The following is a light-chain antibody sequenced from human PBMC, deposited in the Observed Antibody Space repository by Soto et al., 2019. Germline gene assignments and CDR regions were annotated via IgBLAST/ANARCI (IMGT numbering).Light chain of an antibody. CDR1: SSNIGSNY. J-gene: IGLJ3*02. CDR3: AAWDDSLGGSWV. CDR2: AND. V-gene: IGLV1-47*02. Sequence: QSVLTQPPSASGTPGQRLVISFSGRSSNIGSNYVYWYQQLPGTAPKLLIYANDQRPSEVPDRFSGSKSGTSASLAISGLRSEDDAAYYCAAWDDSLGGSWVFGGGTQLTVL.